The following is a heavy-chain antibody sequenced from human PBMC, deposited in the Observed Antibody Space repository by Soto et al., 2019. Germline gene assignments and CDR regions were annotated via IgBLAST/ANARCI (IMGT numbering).Heavy chain of an antibody. Sequence: EVQLVESGGGLVQPGGSLRLSCAASGFTLRSYWMHWVRQAPGKGLVWVSRINSDGSNTSYADSVKGRFTISRDNAKNTLYLQMNSRRAEDTAVYYCARDPGTGYYDSSGYYYDWGQGTLVTVSS. CDR1: GFTLRSYW. CDR2: INSDGSNT. V-gene: IGHV3-74*01. CDR3: ARDPGTGYYDSSGYYYD. D-gene: IGHD3-22*01. J-gene: IGHJ4*02.